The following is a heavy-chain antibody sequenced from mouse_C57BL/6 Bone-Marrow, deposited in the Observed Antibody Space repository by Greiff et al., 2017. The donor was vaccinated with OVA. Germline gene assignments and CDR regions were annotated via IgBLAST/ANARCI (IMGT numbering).Heavy chain of an antibody. V-gene: IGHV1-82*01. CDR3: APSYYYGRYFDV. Sequence: QVQLQQSGPELVKPGASVKISCKASGYAFSSSWMNWVKQRPGKGLEWIGRIYPGDGDTNYNGKFKGKATLTADKSSSTAYMQLSSLTSEDSAVYFCAPSYYYGRYFDVWGTGTTVTVSS. CDR2: IYPGDGDT. J-gene: IGHJ1*03. CDR1: GYAFSSSW. D-gene: IGHD1-1*01.